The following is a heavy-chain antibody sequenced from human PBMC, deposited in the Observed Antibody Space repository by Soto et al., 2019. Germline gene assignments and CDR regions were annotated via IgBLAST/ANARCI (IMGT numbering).Heavy chain of an antibody. Sequence: ASVKVSCKASGYTFTSYYMHWVRQAPGQGLEWMGIINPSGGSTSYAQKFQGRVTMTRDTSTSTVYMELSSLRSEDTAVYYCASNGYSSTWHSWFDPWGQGTPVTVSS. CDR3: ASNGYSSTWHSWFDP. J-gene: IGHJ5*02. V-gene: IGHV1-46*03. CDR2: INPSGGST. CDR1: GYTFTSYY. D-gene: IGHD6-13*01.